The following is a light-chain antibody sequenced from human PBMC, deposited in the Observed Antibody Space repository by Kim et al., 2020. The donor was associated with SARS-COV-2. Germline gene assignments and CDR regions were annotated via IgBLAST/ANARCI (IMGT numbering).Light chain of an antibody. CDR3: AAWDDTLSGPV. CDR1: SSNSGSHD. V-gene: IGLV1-47*01. J-gene: IGLJ3*02. Sequence: GQRVIISCSGSSSNSGSHDVYWYQLLPGTAPKVLIYRNNQRPSGVPDRFSGSKSGTSASLAISGLGSDDEADYCCAAWDDTLSGPVFGGGTQLTVL. CDR2: RNN.